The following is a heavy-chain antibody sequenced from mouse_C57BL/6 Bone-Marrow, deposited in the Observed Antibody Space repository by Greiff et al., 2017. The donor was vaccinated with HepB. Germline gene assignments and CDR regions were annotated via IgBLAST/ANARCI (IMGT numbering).Heavy chain of an antibody. CDR3: ASYYSGSSYVDWYFEV. J-gene: IGHJ1*03. CDR2: IRNKANGYTT. CDR1: GFTFTDYY. Sequence: EVKLVESGGGLVQPGGSLSLSCAASGFTFTDYYMSWVRQPPGKALEWLGFIRNKANGYTTEYSASVKGRFTISRDNSQSILYLQMNALRAEDSATYYCASYYSGSSYVDWYFEVWGTGTTVTVSS. D-gene: IGHD1-1*01. V-gene: IGHV7-3*01.